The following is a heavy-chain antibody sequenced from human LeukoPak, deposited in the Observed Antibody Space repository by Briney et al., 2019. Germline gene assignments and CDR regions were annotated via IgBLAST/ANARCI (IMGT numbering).Heavy chain of an antibody. V-gene: IGHV1-2*02. D-gene: IGHD6-13*01. CDR3: ARGGSPAHFDF. J-gene: IGHJ4*02. CDR2: INVDTGGT. Sequence: ASVKVSCKTSGYTFSGSFMHWVRPAPGQGPEWMGWINVDTGGTHYAPRFQGRVAMTRDTSFSTGYMDLSSLGSDDTAVYYCARGGSPAHFDFWGQGTLVTVSS. CDR1: GYTFSGSF.